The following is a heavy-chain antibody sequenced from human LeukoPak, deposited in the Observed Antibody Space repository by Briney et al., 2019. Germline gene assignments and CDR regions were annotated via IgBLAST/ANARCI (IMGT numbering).Heavy chain of an antibody. CDR2: IYYSGST. V-gene: IGHV4-59*01. Sequence: PSETLSLTCTVSGGSISSYYWSWIRQPPGKGLEWIGYIYYSGSTNYNPSLKSRVTISVDTSKNQFSLKLSFVTAADTAVYYCARGGEQWLVYGFDYWGQGTLVTVSS. D-gene: IGHD6-19*01. CDR3: ARGGEQWLVYGFDY. J-gene: IGHJ4*02. CDR1: GGSISSYY.